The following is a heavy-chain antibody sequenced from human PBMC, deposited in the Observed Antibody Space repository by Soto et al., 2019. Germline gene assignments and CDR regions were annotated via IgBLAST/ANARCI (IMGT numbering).Heavy chain of an antibody. CDR3: ARHEGYYGSPAAGLFDY. D-gene: IGHD3-10*01. CDR2: IYPDDSDT. Sequence: PVESLKISWKGAGYSFTNFCSRRVSQMPGKGLEWMGIIYPDDSDTRYSPSFQGQVTISADKSISTAYLQWSSLKASDTAMYYCARHEGYYGSPAAGLFDYWGQGTLVTVSS. J-gene: IGHJ4*02. V-gene: IGHV5-51*01. CDR1: GYSFTNFC.